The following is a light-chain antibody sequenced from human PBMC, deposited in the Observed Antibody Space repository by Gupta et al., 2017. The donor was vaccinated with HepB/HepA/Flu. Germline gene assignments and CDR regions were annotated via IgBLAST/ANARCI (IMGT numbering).Light chain of an antibody. J-gene: IGKJ1*01. CDR2: DAS. CDR1: QSVDNY. CDR3: QQRSSWPRWS. V-gene: IGKV3-11*01. Sequence: IVLTQSPATLSLSPGERATLSCRASQSVDNYLAWYQQKPGQAPRLLISDASDRATGIPARISGSGSGTDFTLTISSLEPEDFAVYYCQQRSSWPRWSFGQGTKVEIK.